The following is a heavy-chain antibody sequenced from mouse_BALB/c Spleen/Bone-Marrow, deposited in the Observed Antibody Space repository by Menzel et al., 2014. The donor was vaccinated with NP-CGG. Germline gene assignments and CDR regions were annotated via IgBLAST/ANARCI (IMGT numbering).Heavy chain of an antibody. J-gene: IGHJ2*01. V-gene: IGHV1-14*01. Sequence: EVKVVESGPELVKPGASVKMSCKASGYTFINYVMHWVKQKPGQGLEWIGYINPYYDVTKYNEKFKGKARLTSDKSSSTAYMELSSLTSEDSAVYYCARGVDFDYWGQGTTLTVSS. CDR1: GYTFINYV. CDR3: ARGVDFDY. CDR2: INPYYDVT.